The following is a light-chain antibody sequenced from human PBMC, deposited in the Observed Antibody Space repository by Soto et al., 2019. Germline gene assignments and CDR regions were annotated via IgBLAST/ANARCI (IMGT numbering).Light chain of an antibody. V-gene: IGLV2-14*03. CDR2: DVT. CDR3: SSYTSGSTPYV. J-gene: IGLJ1*01. CDR1: SSDVGAYDY. Sequence: SVLPQPASVSGSPGQSITISCTGTSSDVGAYDYVSWFQQYPGKAPKLMIYDVTDRPSGVSDRFFGSKSGNTASLTISGLQAEDEADYYCSSYTSGSTPYVFGTGTKVTVL.